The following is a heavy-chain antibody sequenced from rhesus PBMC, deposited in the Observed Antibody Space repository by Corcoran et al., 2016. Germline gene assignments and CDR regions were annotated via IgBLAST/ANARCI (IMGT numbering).Heavy chain of an antibody. D-gene: IGHD5-12*01. CDR2: IYGSGSST. Sequence: QVQLQESGPGLVKPLATLSLTCAVSGGSISCNYWRWSRPAPGKGLEWIGYIYGSGSSTNDNPSLKSRVTLSVDTSKNQVSLKLRSVTAADTAVYYCASGSLARFDVWGAGVLVTVSS. CDR1: GGSISCNY. CDR3: ASGSLARFDV. V-gene: IGHV4S11*01. J-gene: IGHJ5-1*01.